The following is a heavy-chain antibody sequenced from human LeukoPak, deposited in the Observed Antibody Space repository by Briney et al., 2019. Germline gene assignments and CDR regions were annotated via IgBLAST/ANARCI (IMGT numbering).Heavy chain of an antibody. J-gene: IGHJ6*02. CDR3: AKDQSGSAYYYYGMDV. Sequence: GSLKLSCAASGFTFSSYGMHWVRQAPGKGLEWVAVISYDGSNKYYADSVKGRFTISRDNSKNTLYLQMNSLRAEDTAVYYCAKDQSGSAYYYYGMDVWGQGTTVTVSS. CDR2: ISYDGSNK. CDR1: GFTFSSYG. D-gene: IGHD3-10*01. V-gene: IGHV3-30*18.